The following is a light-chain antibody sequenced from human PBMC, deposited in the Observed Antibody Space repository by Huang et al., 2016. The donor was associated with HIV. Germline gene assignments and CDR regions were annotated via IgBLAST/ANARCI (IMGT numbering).Light chain of an antibody. CDR3: QQYGALPGT. CDR1: QAVSNGD. V-gene: IGKV3-20*01. J-gene: IGKJ1*01. Sequence: EIWLTQSPGTLSLSPGERATLSCRASQAVSNGDVAWYQQKPGQAPRNLLLWVSYRDTRIPDRFSGSGSGTDFTLTISRLEPEDFGVYYCQQYGALPGTFGQGTKVEIK. CDR2: WVS.